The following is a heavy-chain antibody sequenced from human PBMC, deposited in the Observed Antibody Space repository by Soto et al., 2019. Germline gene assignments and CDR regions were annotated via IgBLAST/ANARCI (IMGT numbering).Heavy chain of an antibody. V-gene: IGHV1-2*02. Sequence: ASVKVSCKASGYTFTGYYMHWVRQAPGQGLEWMGWINPNSGGTNYAQKFQGRVTMTRDTSISTAYMELSRLRSDDTAVYYSARDLGAYYDSSGYWFDSLGEGTSVTVSS. CDR2: INPNSGGT. CDR1: GYTFTGYY. J-gene: IGHJ5*02. D-gene: IGHD3-22*01. CDR3: ARDLGAYYDSSGYWFDS.